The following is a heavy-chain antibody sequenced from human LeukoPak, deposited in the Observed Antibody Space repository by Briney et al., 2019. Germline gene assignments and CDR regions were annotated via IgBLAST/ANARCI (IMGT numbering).Heavy chain of an antibody. CDR3: ARDQNQLWFGELLFDY. D-gene: IGHD3-10*01. Sequence: GGSLRLSCAASGFTFRSYSMNWVRQAPGKGLEWVSSISSSSSYIYYADSVKGRFTISRDNAKNSLYLQMNSLRAEDTAVYYCARDQNQLWFGELLFDYWGQGTLVTVSS. CDR2: ISSSSSYI. V-gene: IGHV3-21*01. CDR1: GFTFRSYS. J-gene: IGHJ4*02.